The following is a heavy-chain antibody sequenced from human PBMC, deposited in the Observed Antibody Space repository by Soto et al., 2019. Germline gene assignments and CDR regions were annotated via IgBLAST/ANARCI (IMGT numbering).Heavy chain of an antibody. V-gene: IGHV3-48*03. D-gene: IGHD3-10*01. CDR1: EFTFSTYE. Sequence: PGGSLRLSCAASEFTFSTYEMNWVRQAPGRGLEWVSFISTSSSTIYYADSVKGRFTISRDNAKNSLYLHLNSLRVGDTAVYYCARYGTRGDWWGLGTQVTVSS. CDR2: ISTSSSTI. J-gene: IGHJ5*01. CDR3: ARYGTRGDW.